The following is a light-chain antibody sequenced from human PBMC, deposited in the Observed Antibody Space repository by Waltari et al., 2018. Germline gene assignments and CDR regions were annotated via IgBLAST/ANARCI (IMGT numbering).Light chain of an antibody. V-gene: IGKV2D-29*02. CDR1: QSLLYSNGNTY. Sequence: DIVMTQTPLSLPVTPGEPASISCRSSQSLLYSNGNTYLHWYLQKPGQYPRLLIYKVTNRDSGVPDRFSGSGSGTAFTLKISSVGPEDVGVYYCMQSTKDPWTFGQGTKVEIK. J-gene: IGKJ1*01. CDR2: KVT. CDR3: MQSTKDPWT.